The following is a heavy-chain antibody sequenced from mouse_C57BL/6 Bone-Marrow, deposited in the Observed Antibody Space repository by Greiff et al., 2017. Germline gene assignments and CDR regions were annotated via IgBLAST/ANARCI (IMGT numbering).Heavy chain of an antibody. CDR1: GYTFTNYW. V-gene: IGHV1-63*01. CDR3: SKTFYYGYDAWFAY. J-gene: IGHJ3*01. CDR2: IYPGGGYT. Sequence: QVQLQQSGAELVRPGTSVKMSCKASGYTFTNYWIGWAKKRPGHGLEWIGDIYPGGGYTNYNEKFKGKATLTADKSSSTSYIPFSSLTSEDSSIYYCSKTFYYGYDAWFAYWGQGTLVTVSA. D-gene: IGHD2-2*01.